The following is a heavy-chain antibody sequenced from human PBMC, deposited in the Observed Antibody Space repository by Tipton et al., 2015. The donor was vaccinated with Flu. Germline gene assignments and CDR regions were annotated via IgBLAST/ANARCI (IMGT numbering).Heavy chain of an antibody. CDR2: ISWNSGSI. CDR3: AKEGGDGFDP. CDR1: GFTFDDYA. D-gene: IGHD3-16*01. J-gene: IGHJ5*02. Sequence: TASGFTFDDYAMHWVRQAPGKGLEWVSGISWNSGSIGYADSVKGRFTISRDNAKNSLYLQMNSLRAEDTALYYCAKEGGDGFDPWGQGTLVTVSS. V-gene: IGHV3-9*01.